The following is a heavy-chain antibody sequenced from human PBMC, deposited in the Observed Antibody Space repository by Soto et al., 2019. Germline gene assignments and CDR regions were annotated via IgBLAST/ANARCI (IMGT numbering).Heavy chain of an antibody. CDR2: IDYSGNT. Sequence: SETLALTCTVSGGSISSYFWTWIRQPPGRGLEWIGHIDYSGNTNSNPSLQGRVTISVDTSKNLFSLKLSSVTAADTAGYYCATGAHDRYTTMSHASFEFCGKGKMGTV. V-gene: IGHV4-59*01. J-gene: IGHJ3*01. CDR3: ATGAHDRYTTMSHASFEF. CDR1: GGSISSYF. D-gene: IGHD3-10*02.